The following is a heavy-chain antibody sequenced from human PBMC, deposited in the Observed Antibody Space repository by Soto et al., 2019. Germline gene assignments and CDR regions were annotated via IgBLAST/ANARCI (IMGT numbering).Heavy chain of an antibody. CDR3: ARQLATALDY. CDR2: ISAYNGNT. Sequence: QVQLVQTGADVKKTGASVKVSCKASGYTFTNYNINWVRQAPAQGLEWKGWISAYNGNTYYAQEFQNRATMSTDTSTSTVYMELRSLRSDDTALYYCARQLATALDYWGQGTLVTVSS. CDR1: GYTFTNYN. J-gene: IGHJ4*02. V-gene: IGHV1-18*01. D-gene: IGHD6-13*01.